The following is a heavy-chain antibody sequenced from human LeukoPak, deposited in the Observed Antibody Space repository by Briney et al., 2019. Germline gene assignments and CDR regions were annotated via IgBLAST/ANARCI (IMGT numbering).Heavy chain of an antibody. D-gene: IGHD3-10*01. Sequence: GGSLRLSCTASGFTFGDYTMNWVRQAPGRGLEWVGLIRSKAYGGTTEYAASVKGRFIISRDDSKSIAYLQMNSRKTEDTAVYYCVGEYFYRGGQGTLVTVSS. J-gene: IGHJ4*02. CDR1: GFTFGDYT. V-gene: IGHV3-49*04. CDR3: VGEYFYR. CDR2: IRSKAYGGTT.